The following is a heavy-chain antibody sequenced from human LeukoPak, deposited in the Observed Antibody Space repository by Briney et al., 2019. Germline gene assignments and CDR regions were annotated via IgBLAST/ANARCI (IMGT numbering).Heavy chain of an antibody. CDR2: ISWNSGSI. V-gene: IGHV3-9*01. D-gene: IGHD7-27*01. Sequence: GGSLRLSCAASGFTFSSYSMNWVRQAPGKGLEWVSGISWNSGSIVYADSVKGRFTISRDNAKNSLYLQMNSLRAEDTALYYCANDMGKTYPPIQGRGNAFDIWGQGTMVTVSS. J-gene: IGHJ3*02. CDR1: GFTFSSYS. CDR3: ANDMGKTYPPIQGRGNAFDI.